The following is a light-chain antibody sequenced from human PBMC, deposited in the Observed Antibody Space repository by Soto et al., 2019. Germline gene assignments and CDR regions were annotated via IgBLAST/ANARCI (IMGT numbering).Light chain of an antibody. CDR3: QQYNSYTWT. CDR1: QSISAW. J-gene: IGKJ1*01. CDR2: KAS. V-gene: IGKV1-5*03. Sequence: DIQMTQSASPLSASVGDRVAITCRASQSISAWLAWYQQKPGKAPRLLIYKASTLEIGVPSRFSGSGSGTECTLTISSLQPDDVATYYCQQYNSYTWTLGQGTKVDIK.